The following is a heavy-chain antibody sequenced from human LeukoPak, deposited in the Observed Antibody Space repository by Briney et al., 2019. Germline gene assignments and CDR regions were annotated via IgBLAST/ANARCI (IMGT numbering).Heavy chain of an antibody. J-gene: IGHJ4*02. CDR3: ASRPNSSGSNRYFDY. Sequence: SETLSLTCTVSGGSISSNNYYWGWIRQPPRKGLEWIGSIYYSGSTYYNPSLKSRVTISVDTSKNQFSLKLSSVTAADTAVYYRASRPNSSGSNRYFDYWGQGTLVTVSS. V-gene: IGHV4-39*01. CDR1: GGSISSNNYY. CDR2: IYYSGST. D-gene: IGHD3-22*01.